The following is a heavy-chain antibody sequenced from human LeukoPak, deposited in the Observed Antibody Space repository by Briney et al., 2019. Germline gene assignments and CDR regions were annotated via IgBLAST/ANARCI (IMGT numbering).Heavy chain of an antibody. CDR2: INPSGGST. CDR3: ARGRKGYCSGGSCYVF. J-gene: IGHJ3*01. V-gene: IGHV1-46*01. Sequence: GASVKVSCKASGYTFTNYYIHWVRQAPGQGLEWMGIINPSGGSTNFAQKFQGRVTMTRNTSISTAYMELSSLRSEDTAVYYCARGRKGYCSGGSCYVFWGQGTMVTVSS. CDR1: GYTFTNYY. D-gene: IGHD2-15*01.